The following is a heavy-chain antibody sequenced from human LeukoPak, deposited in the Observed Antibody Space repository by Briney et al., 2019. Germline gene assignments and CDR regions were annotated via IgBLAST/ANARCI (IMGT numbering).Heavy chain of an antibody. CDR1: GFTFSSYA. V-gene: IGHV3-23*01. CDR2: ISGSSGST. D-gene: IGHD6-19*01. Sequence: PGGSLRLSCAASGFTFSSYAMSWVRQAPGKGLEWVSAISGSSGSTYYADSVKGRFTISRDNSKNTLYLQMNSLRAEDTAVYYCAKVPRVGGAVAGNYWGQGTLVTVSS. CDR3: AKVPRVGGAVAGNY. J-gene: IGHJ4*02.